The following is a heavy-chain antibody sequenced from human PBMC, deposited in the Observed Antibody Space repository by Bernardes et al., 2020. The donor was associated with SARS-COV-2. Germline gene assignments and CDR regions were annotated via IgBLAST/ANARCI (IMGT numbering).Heavy chain of an antibody. Sequence: TLSLTCTVSGGSISRTSYYWGWIRQPPGKGLECIGIIDYSGSTYYHPSLKSRVTISVDTSKNQFSLKLSAVTAADTAVYYCARDGDGSGFYPSDYWGQGTLITVPS. V-gene: IGHV4-39*02. J-gene: IGHJ4*02. CDR3: ARDGDGSGFYPSDY. D-gene: IGHD3-22*01. CDR2: IDYSGST. CDR1: GGSISRTSYY.